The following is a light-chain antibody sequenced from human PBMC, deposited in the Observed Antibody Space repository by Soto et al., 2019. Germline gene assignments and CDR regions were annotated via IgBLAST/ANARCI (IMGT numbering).Light chain of an antibody. J-gene: IGKJ5*01. CDR3: QQYHNWPPIT. Sequence: MTQSPSSLSASVGDRAPLSCRASQSVSSNLAWYQQKPGQAPRLLIYGASTRATGIPARFSGSGSGTEFTLTISSLQSEDFAVYYCQQYHNWPPITFGQGTRLEIK. V-gene: IGKV3-15*01. CDR1: QSVSSN. CDR2: GAS.